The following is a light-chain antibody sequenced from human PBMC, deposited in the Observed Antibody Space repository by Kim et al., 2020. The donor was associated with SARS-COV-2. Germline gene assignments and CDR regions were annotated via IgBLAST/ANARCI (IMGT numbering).Light chain of an antibody. J-gene: IGKJ5*01. CDR1: QSVNSH. CDR2: GAS. Sequence: SPGERATLSCRASQSVNSHLAWYQQKRGQSPRLLIYGASTRVTGVPARFSGSGSGTEFTLTISNLQSEDFVVYYCQHYNTWPPITFGQGTRLEIK. V-gene: IGKV3-15*01. CDR3: QHYNTWPPIT.